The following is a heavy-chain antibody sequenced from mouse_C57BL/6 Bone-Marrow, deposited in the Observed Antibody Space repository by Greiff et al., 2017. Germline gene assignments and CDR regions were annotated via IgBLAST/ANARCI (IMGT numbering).Heavy chain of an antibody. CDR3: ARPYYSNYWDFDV. CDR2: IYPGRGST. Sequence: QVQLQQSGAELVKPGASVKMSCKASGYTFTSYWITWVKQRPGQGLEWIGDIYPGRGSTNYNEKFKSKATLTVDTSSSTAYMQLSSLTSEDSAVYYWARPYYSNYWDFDVWGTGTTVTVSS. J-gene: IGHJ1*03. D-gene: IGHD2-5*01. CDR1: GYTFTSYW. V-gene: IGHV1-55*01.